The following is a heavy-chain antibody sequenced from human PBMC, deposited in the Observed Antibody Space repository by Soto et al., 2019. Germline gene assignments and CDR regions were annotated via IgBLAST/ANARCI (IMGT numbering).Heavy chain of an antibody. V-gene: IGHV1-18*01. D-gene: IGHD5-12*01. CDR2: ISAYNGNT. CDR1: GYTFTSYG. J-gene: IGHJ4*02. Sequence: QVQLVQSGAEVKKPGAPVKVSCKASGYTFTSYGISWVRQAPGQGLEWMGWISAYNGNTNYAQKLQGRVTMTTETSTSTGYMELRCLRSDGTAVYYCARVIYCGYDKYFDYWVQGTLDTVSS. CDR3: ARVIYCGYDKYFDY.